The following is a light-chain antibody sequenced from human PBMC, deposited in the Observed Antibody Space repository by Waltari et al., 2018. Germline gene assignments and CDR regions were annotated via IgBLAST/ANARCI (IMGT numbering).Light chain of an antibody. CDR2: YDT. Sequence: SYILTQPPSVSVAPGQTARTTCGVDDIGDRSVHWCQQRPGQAPVLVIYYDTARPSGIPDRFSGSHFGNTATLTISRVEAGDEADYYCQVWDSSRHHVIFGGGTRLTVL. J-gene: IGLJ2*01. CDR3: QVWDSSRHHVI. CDR1: DIGDRS. V-gene: IGLV3-21*04.